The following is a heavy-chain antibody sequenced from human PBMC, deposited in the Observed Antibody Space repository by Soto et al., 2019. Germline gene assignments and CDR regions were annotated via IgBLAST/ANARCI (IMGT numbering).Heavy chain of an antibody. J-gene: IGHJ3*02. CDR3: AKSETKYCSGGSCYSQFDAFDI. V-gene: IGHV1-2*04. Sequence: ASVKVSCKASGYTFTGYYMHWVRQAPGQGLEWMGWINPNSGGTNYAQKFQGWVTMTRDTSISTAYMELSRLRSDDTAVYYCAKSETKYCSGGSCYSQFDAFDIWGQGTMVTVSS. CDR1: GYTFTGYY. D-gene: IGHD2-15*01. CDR2: INPNSGGT.